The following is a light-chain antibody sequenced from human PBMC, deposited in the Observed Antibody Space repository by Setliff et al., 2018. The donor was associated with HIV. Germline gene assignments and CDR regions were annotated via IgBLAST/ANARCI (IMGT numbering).Light chain of an antibody. Sequence: ELTEPPSLTLGPGQKARITCSGEELPNQFAYLDHQKAGQAPVLLIYKYSKRPSGIPERCSGSSSVTTVTLTISGVQAEDEADYYCQSADSSGTYPSWVFGGGTKVTV. J-gene: IGLJ3*02. CDR2: KYS. V-gene: IGLV3-25*03. CDR3: QSADSSGTYPSWV. CDR1: ELPNQF.